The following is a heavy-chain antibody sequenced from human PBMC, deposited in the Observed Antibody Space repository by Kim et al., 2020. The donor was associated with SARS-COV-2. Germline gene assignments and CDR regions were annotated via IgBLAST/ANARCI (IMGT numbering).Heavy chain of an antibody. V-gene: IGHV4-34*01. D-gene: IGHD6-6*01. Sequence: SETLSLTCAVYGGSFSGYYWSWIRQPPGKGLEWIGEINHSGSTNYNPSLKSRVTISVDTSKNQFSLKLSSVTAADTAVYYCARGRRGSSSMNYYYYMDVWGKGTTVTVSS. CDR1: GGSFSGYY. CDR3: ARGRRGSSSMNYYYYMDV. J-gene: IGHJ6*03. CDR2: INHSGST.